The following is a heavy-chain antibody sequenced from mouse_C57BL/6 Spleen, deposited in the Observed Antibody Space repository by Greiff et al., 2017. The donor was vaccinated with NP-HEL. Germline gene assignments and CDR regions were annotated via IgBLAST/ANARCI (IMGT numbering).Heavy chain of an antibody. J-gene: IGHJ2*01. Sequence: EVKLVESGGGLVKPGGSLKLSCAASGFTFSSYAMSWVRQTPEKRLEWVATISDGGSYTYYPDNVKGRFTISRDNAKNNLYLQMSHLKSEDTAMYYCARDPSTVVASYYFDYWGQGTTLTVSS. CDR1: GFTFSSYA. V-gene: IGHV5-4*01. CDR3: ARDPSTVVASYYFDY. D-gene: IGHD1-1*01. CDR2: ISDGGSYT.